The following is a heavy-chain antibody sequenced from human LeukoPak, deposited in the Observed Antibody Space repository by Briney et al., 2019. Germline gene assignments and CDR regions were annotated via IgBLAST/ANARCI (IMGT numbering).Heavy chain of an antibody. CDR1: GFSVSSNY. D-gene: IGHD6-13*01. CDR3: ARGPLYSSSVYYFDY. CDR2: IYSGCST. Sequence: GGSLRLSCAASGFSVSSNYMNWVRQAPGKGLEWVSIIYSGCSTYYADSVKGRFTISRDNSKNTLYLQMNSLRAEDTAVYYCARGPLYSSSVYYFDYWGQGTLVTVSS. J-gene: IGHJ4*02. V-gene: IGHV3-53*01.